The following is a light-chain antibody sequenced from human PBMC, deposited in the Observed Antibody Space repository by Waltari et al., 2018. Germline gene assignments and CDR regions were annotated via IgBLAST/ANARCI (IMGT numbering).Light chain of an antibody. CDR3: SSYTSSSTWV. CDR2: DVS. CDR1: SSDVGGYNY. J-gene: IGLJ3*02. Sequence: QSALTQPASVSGSPGQSITISCTGTSSDVGGYNYVSWYQLHPGKAPKLMISDVSKRPSGVSNRFTGSKSDNTASLTISGLQAEDEADYYCSSYTSSSTWVFGGGTKLTVL. V-gene: IGLV2-14*01.